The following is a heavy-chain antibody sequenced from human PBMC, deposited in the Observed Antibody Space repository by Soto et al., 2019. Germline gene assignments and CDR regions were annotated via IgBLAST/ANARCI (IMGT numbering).Heavy chain of an antibody. CDR1: GFTLRNSW. CDR3: ARYCGGDCYSPHDAFDI. Sequence: PGGSLRLSCAASGFTLRNSWMSWVRQAPGKGLEWVANIKQDGNERYYVGSVKGRFTISRDNAKNSLYLQMNSLRAEDTAVYYCARYCGGDCYSPHDAFDIWGQGTMVSLSS. V-gene: IGHV3-7*01. J-gene: IGHJ3*02. D-gene: IGHD2-21*02. CDR2: IKQDGNER.